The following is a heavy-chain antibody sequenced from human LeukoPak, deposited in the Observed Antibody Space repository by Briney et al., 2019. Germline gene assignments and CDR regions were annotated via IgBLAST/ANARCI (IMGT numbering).Heavy chain of an antibody. CDR1: GFTFSSYG. D-gene: IGHD3-10*01. CDR2: ISYDGSNK. CDR3: VRDKVGGIIPDY. J-gene: IGHJ4*02. V-gene: IGHV3-30*03. Sequence: PGGSLRLSCAASGFTFSSYGMHWVRQAPGKGLEWVAVISYDGSNKYYADSVKGRFTISRDNSKNTLYVQMNSLRAEDTAVYYCVRDKVGGIIPDYWGQGTLVTVSS.